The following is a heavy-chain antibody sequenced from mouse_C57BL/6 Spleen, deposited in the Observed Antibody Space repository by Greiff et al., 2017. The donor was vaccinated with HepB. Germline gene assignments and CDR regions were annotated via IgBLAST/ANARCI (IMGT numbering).Heavy chain of an antibody. CDR3: ARCDYYGSSYWYFDV. CDR2: INPGSGGT. CDR1: GYAFTNYL. J-gene: IGHJ1*03. Sequence: VQLQQSGAELVRPGPSVKVSCKASGYAFTNYLIEWVKQRPGQGLEWIGVINPGSGGTNYNEKFKGKATLTADKSSSTAYMQLSSLTSEDSAVYFCARCDYYGSSYWYFDVWGTGTTVTVSS. D-gene: IGHD1-1*01. V-gene: IGHV1-54*01.